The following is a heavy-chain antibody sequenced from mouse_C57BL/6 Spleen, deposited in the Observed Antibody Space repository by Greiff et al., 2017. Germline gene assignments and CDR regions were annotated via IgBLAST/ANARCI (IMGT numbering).Heavy chain of an antibody. CDR2: IHPSGSDT. CDR3: AIESYDGYYDYAMDY. V-gene: IGHV1-74*01. J-gene: IGHJ4*01. CDR1: GYTFTSYW. D-gene: IGHD2-3*01. Sequence: VQLQQPGAELVKPGASVKVSCKASGYTFTSYWMHWVKQRPGQGLEWIGWIHPSGSDTYYNQKFKGKATFTEDKSSSTASLQLSSLTSEYSAVFYCAIESYDGYYDYAMDYWGQGTSVTVSS.